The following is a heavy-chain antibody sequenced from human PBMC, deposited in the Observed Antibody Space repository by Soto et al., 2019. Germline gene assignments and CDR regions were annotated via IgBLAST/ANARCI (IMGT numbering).Heavy chain of an antibody. CDR3: AREGFTAMVINYYGMDV. D-gene: IGHD5-18*01. CDR1: GYTFTSYY. J-gene: IGHJ6*02. V-gene: IGHV1-46*01. CDR2: INPSGGST. Sequence: ASVKVSCKASGYTFTSYYMHWVRQAPGQGLEWMGIINPSGGSTSYAQKFQGRVTMTRETSTSTVYMELSSLRSEDTAVYYCAREGFTAMVINYYGMDVWGQGTTVTVSS.